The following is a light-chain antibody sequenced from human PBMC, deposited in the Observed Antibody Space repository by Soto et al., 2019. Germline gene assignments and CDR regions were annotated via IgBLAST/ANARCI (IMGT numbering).Light chain of an antibody. Sequence: EIVLTQSPGTLSVSPGERATLSCRASQTVSSSYLAWYQQKPAQAPRLLIHGASNRAAGIPDRFSGSGSGTDFTLTISRLEPADFAVYYCQQYGSSPMYTFGQGTKLEIK. CDR1: QTVSSSY. J-gene: IGKJ2*01. CDR2: GAS. V-gene: IGKV3-20*01. CDR3: QQYGSSPMYT.